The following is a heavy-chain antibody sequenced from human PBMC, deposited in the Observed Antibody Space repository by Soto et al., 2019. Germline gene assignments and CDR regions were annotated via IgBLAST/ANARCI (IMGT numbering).Heavy chain of an antibody. V-gene: IGHV1-69*08. CDR1: GDTFSRSS. D-gene: IGHD6-25*01. J-gene: IGHJ6*02. Sequence: SVKVSCKASGDTFSRSSIIWVRQAPGQGLEYMATVIPLLGTTYYADAFQGRVTITADRSTKMVYMEVISPSSDDTAVYFCARSGLRHPRNPYLYYGVDVWGQGTTVTVSS. CDR2: VIPLLGTT. CDR3: ARSGLRHPRNPYLYYGVDV.